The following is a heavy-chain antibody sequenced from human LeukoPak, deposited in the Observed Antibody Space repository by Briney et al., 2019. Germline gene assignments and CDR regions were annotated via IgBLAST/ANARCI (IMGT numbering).Heavy chain of an antibody. CDR1: GFTFSSYA. V-gene: IGHV3-23*01. Sequence: GGSLRLSCAASGFTFSSYAMSWVRQAPGKGLGWVSAISGSGGSTYYADSVKGRFTISRDNSKNTLYLQMNSLRAEDTAVYYCAKGSGSYYSVFYNWFDPWGQGTLVTVSS. J-gene: IGHJ5*02. CDR3: AKGSGSYYSVFYNWFDP. CDR2: ISGSGGST. D-gene: IGHD1-26*01.